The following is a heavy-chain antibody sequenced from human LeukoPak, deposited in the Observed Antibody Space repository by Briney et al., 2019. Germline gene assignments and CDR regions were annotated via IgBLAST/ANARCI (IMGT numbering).Heavy chain of an antibody. CDR1: GYTFTSYG. CDR2: ISAYNGNT. D-gene: IGHD3/OR15-3a*01. Sequence: ASVKVSCKASGYTFTSYGISWVRQAPGQGLEWMGWISAYNGNTNYAQKLQGRVTMTTDTSTSTAYMELRSLRSDDTAVYYCARDIRGGLVHAHFDYWGQGTLVTVSS. V-gene: IGHV1-18*01. CDR3: ARDIRGGLVHAHFDY. J-gene: IGHJ4*02.